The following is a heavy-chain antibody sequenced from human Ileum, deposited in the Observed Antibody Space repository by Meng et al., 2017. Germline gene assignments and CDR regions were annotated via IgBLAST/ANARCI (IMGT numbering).Heavy chain of an antibody. CDR3: ARGVVSGSHYNTY. D-gene: IGHD3-10*01. Sequence: QVQLQESGPGLVKPSGTLSLTCAVSGGSISSSSWWSWVRQPPEKGLEWIGEIQHSGTTNYSPSLKSRLTISVDKSKNQFSLKLQSVTAADTAVYFCARGVVSGSHYNTYWGQGSLVTVSS. CDR1: GGSISSSSW. J-gene: IGHJ4*02. V-gene: IGHV4-4*02. CDR2: IQHSGTT.